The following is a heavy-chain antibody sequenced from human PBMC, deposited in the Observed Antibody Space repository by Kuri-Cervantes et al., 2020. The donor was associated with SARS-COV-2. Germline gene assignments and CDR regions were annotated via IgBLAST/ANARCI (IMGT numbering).Heavy chain of an antibody. CDR1: GYTFTGYY. CDR3: ARDVGDSGSDY. Sequence: SCKASGYTFTGYYMHWVRQAPGKGLEWVAFIWNDGSNKYYADSVKGRFTISRDNSKNTLYLQMDSLRGDDTAVYYCARDVGDSGSDYWGQGTLVTVSS. J-gene: IGHJ4*02. D-gene: IGHD3-10*01. V-gene: IGHV3-33*01. CDR2: IWNDGSNK.